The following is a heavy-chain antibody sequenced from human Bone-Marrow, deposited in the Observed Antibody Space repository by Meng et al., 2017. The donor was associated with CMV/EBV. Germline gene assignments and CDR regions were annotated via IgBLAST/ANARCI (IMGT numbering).Heavy chain of an antibody. V-gene: IGHV1-18*01. J-gene: IGHJ4*02. CDR1: GYTFTSYG. Sequence: ASVKVSCKASGYTFTSYGISWVRQAPGQGLEWMGWISAYNGNTNYAQKLQGRVTMTTDTSTSTAYMELRSLRAEDTAVYYCARGTLGRDSSSSYYWGQGTLVTVSS. D-gene: IGHD6-6*01. CDR3: ARGTLGRDSSSSYY. CDR2: ISAYNGNT.